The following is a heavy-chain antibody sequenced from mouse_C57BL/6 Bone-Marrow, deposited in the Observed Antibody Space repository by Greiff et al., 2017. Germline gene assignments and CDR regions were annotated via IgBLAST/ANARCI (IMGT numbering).Heavy chain of an antibody. CDR2: IDPETGGT. CDR1: GYTFTDYE. D-gene: IGHD1-1*01. V-gene: IGHV1-15*01. J-gene: IGHJ2*01. CDR3: TREREFITDY. Sequence: VQVVESGAELVRPGASVTLSCKASGYTFTDYEMHWVKQTPVHGLEWIGAIDPETGGTAYNQKFKGKAILTADKSSSTAYMELRSLTSEDSAVYYCTREREFITDYWGQGTTLTVSS.